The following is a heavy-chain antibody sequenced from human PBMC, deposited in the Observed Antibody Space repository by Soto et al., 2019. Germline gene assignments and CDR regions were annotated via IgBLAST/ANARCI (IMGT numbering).Heavy chain of an antibody. Sequence: QVQLVQSGAEVKKPGASVKVSCKASGYTFTSYGISWVRQAPGQGLEWMGWISAYNGNTNYAQKLQGRVTMTTDTPTSTAYMELRSLRSDDTAMYYCARDKMDDYIWGSYRYSTFDYWGQGTLVTVSS. CDR3: ARDKMDDYIWGSYRYSTFDY. J-gene: IGHJ4*02. V-gene: IGHV1-18*01. CDR2: ISAYNGNT. CDR1: GYTFTSYG. D-gene: IGHD3-16*02.